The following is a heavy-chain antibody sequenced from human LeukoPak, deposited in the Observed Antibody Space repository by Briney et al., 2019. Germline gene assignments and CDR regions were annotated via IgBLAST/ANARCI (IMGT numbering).Heavy chain of an antibody. V-gene: IGHV4-61*01. J-gene: IGHJ5*02. Sequence: PSETLSLICTVSGGSISSNTYYWSWIRQPPGKGLEWIGYIYYSGSTNYNPSLKSRVTMSVGTSKNQFSLKLSSVTAADTAVYYCAREYSSSSGWFDPWGQGTLVTVSS. CDR1: GGSISSNTYY. CDR2: IYYSGST. CDR3: AREYSSSSGWFDP. D-gene: IGHD6-6*01.